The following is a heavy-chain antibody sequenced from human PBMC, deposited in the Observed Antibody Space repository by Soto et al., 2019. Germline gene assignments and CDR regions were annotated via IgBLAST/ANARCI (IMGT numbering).Heavy chain of an antibody. D-gene: IGHD3-3*01. CDR1: RGTFSGDA. V-gene: IGHV1-69*13. J-gene: IGHJ6*02. CDR2: IIPIFGTA. CDR3: ARIERALRFLEWLHPLDV. Sequence: SVKVSCKASRGTFSGDAIGWVRQAPGQGLEWMGGIIPIFGTANYAQKFQGRVTITADESTSTAYMELSSLRSEDTAVYYCARIERALRFLEWLHPLDVWGQGTTVTVSS.